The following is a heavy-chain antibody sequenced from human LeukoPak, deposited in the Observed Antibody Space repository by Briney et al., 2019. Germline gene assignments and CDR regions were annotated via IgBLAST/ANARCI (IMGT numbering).Heavy chain of an antibody. Sequence: PSETLSLTCTVSGGSISSYYWNWIRQPAGKGLEWIGRIYTSGSTNYNPSLKSRVTISVDKSKNQFSLKLSSVTAADTAVYYCARDLGWLSDPHYYYYYMDVWGKGTTVTVSS. D-gene: IGHD3-22*01. J-gene: IGHJ6*03. CDR3: ARDLGWLSDPHYYYYYMDV. CDR2: IYTSGST. V-gene: IGHV4-4*07. CDR1: GGSISSYY.